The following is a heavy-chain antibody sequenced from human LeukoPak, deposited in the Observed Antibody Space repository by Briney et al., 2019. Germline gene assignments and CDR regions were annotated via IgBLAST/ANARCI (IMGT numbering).Heavy chain of an antibody. Sequence: SETLSLTCAVDGGSFSGYYWSWIRQPPGKGLEWIGEINHSGSTNYNPSLKSRVTISVDTSKSQFSLKLSSVTAADTAVYYCARGSGGLELRGYYFDYWGQGTLVTVSS. CDR1: GGSFSGYY. V-gene: IGHV4-34*01. CDR3: ARGSGGLELRGYYFDY. CDR2: INHSGST. D-gene: IGHD1-7*01. J-gene: IGHJ4*02.